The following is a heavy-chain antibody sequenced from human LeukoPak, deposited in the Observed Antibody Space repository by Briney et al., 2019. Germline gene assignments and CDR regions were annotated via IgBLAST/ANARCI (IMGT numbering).Heavy chain of an antibody. CDR1: GFTLSIYS. CDR3: AELGITMIGGV. V-gene: IGHV4-34*08. J-gene: IGHJ6*04. Sequence: GSLRLSCTPSGFTLSIYSMNWLRHSPGKALEWIGEINHSGSSNYNPSLNSRVTILVDTSKNQFSLKLSSVNAADTDVYSCAELGITMIGGVWGKGTTVTISS. D-gene: IGHD3-10*02. CDR2: INHSGSS.